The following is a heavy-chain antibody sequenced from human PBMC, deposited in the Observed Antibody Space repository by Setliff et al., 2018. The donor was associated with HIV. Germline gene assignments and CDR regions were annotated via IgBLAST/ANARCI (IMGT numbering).Heavy chain of an antibody. Sequence: PGGSLRLSCAASGFTVSSYSMNWVRQAPGKGLEWVSSISSSSSYIYYADSVKGRFTISRDNAKNPLYLQMNSLRAEDTAVYYCARDQGNTIFGVVSRGWFDPWGQGTLVTVSS. CDR2: ISSSSSYI. J-gene: IGHJ5*02. D-gene: IGHD3-3*01. CDR1: GFTVSSYS. V-gene: IGHV3-21*01. CDR3: ARDQGNTIFGVVSRGWFDP.